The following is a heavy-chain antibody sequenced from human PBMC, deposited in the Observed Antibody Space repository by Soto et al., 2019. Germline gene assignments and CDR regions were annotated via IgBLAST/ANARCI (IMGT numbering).Heavy chain of an antibody. V-gene: IGHV3-72*01. J-gene: IGHJ4*02. CDR3: ARGWALGELLPGAFDY. CDR1: GFTFRDHY. D-gene: IGHD1-26*01. CDR2: IRNKANNYAP. Sequence: EVQLVESGGGLVQPGGSLRLSCAASGFTFRDHYMDWVRQAPGKGLEWVGRIRNKANNYAPEYAASVKDRFTISRDDSKNSLYLQMNSRKTEDTAVYYCARGWALGELLPGAFDYWGQGILVTVSS.